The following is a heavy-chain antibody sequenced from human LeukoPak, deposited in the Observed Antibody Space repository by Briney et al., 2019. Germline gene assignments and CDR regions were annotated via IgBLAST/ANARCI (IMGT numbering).Heavy chain of an antibody. D-gene: IGHD6-6*01. CDR1: GGSISSRNW. CDR3: ARDPSSSGGV. V-gene: IGHV4-4*02. CDR2: IYHSGST. J-gene: IGHJ3*01. Sequence: SETLSLTCAVSGGSISSRNWWSWVRQPPGKGLEWIGIIYHSGSTYYNPSLKSRVTVSVDTSKNQFSLRLSSVTAADTAMYYCARDPSSSGGVWGQGTMVTVSS.